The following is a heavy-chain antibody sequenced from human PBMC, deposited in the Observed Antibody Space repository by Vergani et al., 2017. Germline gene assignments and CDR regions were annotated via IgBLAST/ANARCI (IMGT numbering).Heavy chain of an antibody. V-gene: IGHV3-23*01. J-gene: IGHJ4*02. D-gene: IGHD5-24*01. Sequence: EVQLLQSEGAVVQPGGSLRLSCGASGFTLSSKAMSWFRQGHGQGLEWVSSIKNTGDSTHYSDSVKGRFTISRDNSKNTLYLQMNSLRVEDTAVYYCGRGSDNYNWGQGTLVTVSS. CDR1: GFTLSSKA. CDR2: IKNTGDST. CDR3: GRGSDNYN.